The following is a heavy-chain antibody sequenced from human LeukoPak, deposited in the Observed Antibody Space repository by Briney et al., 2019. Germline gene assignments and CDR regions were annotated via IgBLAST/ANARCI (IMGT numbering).Heavy chain of an antibody. Sequence: SETLSLTCAVYGGSFSGYYWSWIRQPPGKGLEWIGEINHSGSTNYNPSLKSRVTISVDTSKTQFSLKLSSVTAADTAVYYCARMWYQLLDDYWGQGTLVTVSS. D-gene: IGHD2-2*01. CDR1: GGSFSGYY. CDR3: ARMWYQLLDDY. J-gene: IGHJ4*02. V-gene: IGHV4-34*01. CDR2: INHSGST.